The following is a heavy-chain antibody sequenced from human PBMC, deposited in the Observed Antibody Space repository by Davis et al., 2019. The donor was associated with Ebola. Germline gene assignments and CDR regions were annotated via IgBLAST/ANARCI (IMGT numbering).Heavy chain of an antibody. CDR3: ARGDYYYGMDV. Sequence: SETLSLTCAVYGGSFSDYYWSWIRQPPGKGLEWIGEVNPSGSTNYSPSLRSRVTISVDTSKNQFSLKLSSVTAADTAVYYCARGDYYYGMDVWGQGTTVTVSS. J-gene: IGHJ6*02. CDR1: GGSFSDYY. CDR2: VNPSGST. V-gene: IGHV4-34*01.